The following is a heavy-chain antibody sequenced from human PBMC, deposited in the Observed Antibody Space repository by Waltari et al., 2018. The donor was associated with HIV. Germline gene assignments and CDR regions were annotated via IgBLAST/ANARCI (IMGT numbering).Heavy chain of an antibody. CDR1: GFSLSTSGVR. CDR3: AHSKELWVFDY. CDR2: IYWDDGY. Sequence: QITLKESGPTLVKPTQSLTLTCSISGFSLSTSGVRVGWIRQAPGKALEWLALIYWDDGYRSSPSLKNRLTITKDTSKNQVVLTMTSMDPVDTATYYCAHSKELWVFDYWGQGMLVTVSS. V-gene: IGHV2-5*02. J-gene: IGHJ4*02. D-gene: IGHD1-1*01.